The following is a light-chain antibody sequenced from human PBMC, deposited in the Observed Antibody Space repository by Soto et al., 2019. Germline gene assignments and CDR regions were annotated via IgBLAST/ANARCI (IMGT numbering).Light chain of an antibody. V-gene: IGKV2-28*01. J-gene: IGKJ1*01. CDR2: LGS. Sequence: DIVMIQSPLSLPVTPGEPASISCRSSQSLLHSNGYNYLDWYLQKPGQSPQLLIYLGSNRASGVPDRFSGSGSGTDFTLKISRVEAEDVGVYYCMQALQTPPTFGQGTRWIS. CDR1: QSLLHSNGYNY. CDR3: MQALQTPPT.